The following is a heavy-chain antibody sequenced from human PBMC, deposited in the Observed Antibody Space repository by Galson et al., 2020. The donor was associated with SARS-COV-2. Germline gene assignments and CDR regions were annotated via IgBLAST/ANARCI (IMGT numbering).Heavy chain of an antibody. J-gene: IGHJ4*02. CDR2: ISAYNGQT. CDR3: ARGPYYDSGIFYPLDY. D-gene: IGHD3-16*01. Sequence: GESLKISCKGSGYTFSSYGFTWVRQAPGQGLEWMGWISAYNGQTEYSQKYQGRVTMRTDTSTSTTYMELTGLRFDDTAVYYCARGPYYDSGIFYPLDYWGQGTPVTVSS. V-gene: IGHV1-18*01. CDR1: GYTFSSYG.